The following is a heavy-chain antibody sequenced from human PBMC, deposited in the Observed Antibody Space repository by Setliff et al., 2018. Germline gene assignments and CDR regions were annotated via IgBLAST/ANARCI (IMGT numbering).Heavy chain of an antibody. CDR1: GFDFSIYG. D-gene: IGHD3-22*01. Sequence: PGGSLSLSCAASGFDFSIYGIYWFRHTPGKGLEWVAYIRYDGSKKDYADYVRGRFTISRDDSKNTVSLQMNSLRAEDTAVYYCAKEIQPRRGPVYDSSGLAFDYWGQGTLVTVSS. CDR2: IRYDGSKK. CDR3: AKEIQPRRGPVYDSSGLAFDY. J-gene: IGHJ4*01. V-gene: IGHV3-30*02.